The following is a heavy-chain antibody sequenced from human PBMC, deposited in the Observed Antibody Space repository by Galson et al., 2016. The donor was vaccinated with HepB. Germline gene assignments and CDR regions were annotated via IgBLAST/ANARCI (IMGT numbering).Heavy chain of an antibody. CDR3: AREPGIGSGMAGRLGY. V-gene: IGHV6-1*01. CDR1: GDSVSSYSAA. Sequence: CAISGDSVSSYSAAWNWIRQSPSRGLEWLGRTYYRSKWYNDYAVSVKSRITINADTSKNQFSLQLNSVTPEDTAVYYCAREPGIGSGMAGRLGYWGRGTLVTVSS. CDR2: TYYRSKWYN. J-gene: IGHJ4*02. D-gene: IGHD1-26*01.